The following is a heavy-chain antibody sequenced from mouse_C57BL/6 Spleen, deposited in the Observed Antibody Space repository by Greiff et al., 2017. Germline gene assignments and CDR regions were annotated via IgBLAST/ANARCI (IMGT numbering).Heavy chain of an antibody. CDR1: GFSLSTFGMG. D-gene: IGHD2-4*01. V-gene: IGHV8-8*01. Sequence: QVTLKVSGPGILQPSQTLSLTCSFSGFSLSTFGMGVGWIRQPSGKGLEWLAHIWWDDDKYYNPALKSRLTISKDTSKNQVFLKIANVDTADTATDYCARTHYDYDGGAMDYWGQGTSVTVSS. CDR3: ARTHYDYDGGAMDY. J-gene: IGHJ4*01. CDR2: IWWDDDK.